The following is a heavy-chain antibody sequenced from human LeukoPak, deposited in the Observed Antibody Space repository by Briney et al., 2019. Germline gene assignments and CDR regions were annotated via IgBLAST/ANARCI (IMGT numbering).Heavy chain of an antibody. Sequence: GGSLRLSCTASGFTFGDYGMSWVRQALGKGLEWVGFIRSKAYGGTTEYAASVKGRFTISRDDSKIIAYLQVNSLKTEDTAVYYCTGSFGELSFFAHWGQGTLVTVSS. J-gene: IGHJ4*02. CDR2: IRSKAYGGTT. V-gene: IGHV3-49*04. CDR1: GFTFGDYG. CDR3: TGSFGELSFFAH. D-gene: IGHD3-10*01.